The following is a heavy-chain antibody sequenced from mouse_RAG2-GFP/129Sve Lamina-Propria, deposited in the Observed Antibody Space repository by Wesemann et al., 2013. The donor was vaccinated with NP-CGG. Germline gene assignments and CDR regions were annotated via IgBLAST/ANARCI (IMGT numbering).Heavy chain of an antibody. J-gene: IGHJ4*01. CDR2: IHPNSGST. D-gene: IGHD2-1*01. CDR3: ARRYGNYVDAMDY. CDR1: GYTFTSYW. Sequence: QVQLQQPGAELVKPGASVKLSCKASGYTFTSYWMQWVKQRPGQGLEWIGMIHPNSGSTNYNEKFKSKATLTVDTSSSTAYMQLSSLTSEDSAVYYCARRYGNYVDAMDYWGQGTSVTVSS. V-gene: IGHV1-64*01.